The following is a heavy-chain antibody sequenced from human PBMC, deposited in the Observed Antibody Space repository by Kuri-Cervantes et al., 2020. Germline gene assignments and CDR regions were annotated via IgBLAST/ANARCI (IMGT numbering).Heavy chain of an antibody. Sequence: SVNVSCKASGYTFTSYGISWVRQAPGQGLEWMGWISAYNGNTNYAQKLQGRVTMTTYTSTSTAYMELRSLRSDDTAVYYCARRQLGYCSGGSCPTYYYYYMDVWGKGTTVTVSS. CDR3: ARRQLGYCSGGSCPTYYYYYMDV. D-gene: IGHD2-15*01. CDR2: ISAYNGNT. V-gene: IGHV1-18*01. J-gene: IGHJ6*03. CDR1: GYTFTSYG.